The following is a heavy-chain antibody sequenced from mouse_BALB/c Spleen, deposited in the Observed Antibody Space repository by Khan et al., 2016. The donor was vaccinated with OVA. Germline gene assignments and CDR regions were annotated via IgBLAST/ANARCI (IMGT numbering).Heavy chain of an antibody. CDR1: GFSLTSYG. Sequence: QVQLKQSGPGLVAPSQSLSITCTVSGFSLTSYGVHWVRQPPGKGLEWLGIIWAGGSTNYNSALMSRLSISKDNSKSKVFLKVNSMQSDDTAMYSCARDSTATPYWGQGTLVTVSA. V-gene: IGHV2-9*02. CDR2: IWAGGST. J-gene: IGHJ3*01. CDR3: ARDSTATPY. D-gene: IGHD1-2*01.